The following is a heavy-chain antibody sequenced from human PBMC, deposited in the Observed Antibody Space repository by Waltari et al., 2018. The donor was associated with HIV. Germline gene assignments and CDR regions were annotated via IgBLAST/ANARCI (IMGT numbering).Heavy chain of an antibody. Sequence: QVQLVESGGGVVQPGRSLRLSCAASGFAFSNYVMHWVRQAPGKGLEWVAVIMYDENYKPHEDSVEGRFVISRDSSTVYLEMSSLRPEDTAVYYCAREDAGYSYGYSAFDIWGQGTLVIVSS. D-gene: IGHD5-18*01. CDR2: IMYDENYK. CDR1: GFAFSNYV. J-gene: IGHJ3*02. CDR3: AREDAGYSYGYSAFDI. V-gene: IGHV3-30*03.